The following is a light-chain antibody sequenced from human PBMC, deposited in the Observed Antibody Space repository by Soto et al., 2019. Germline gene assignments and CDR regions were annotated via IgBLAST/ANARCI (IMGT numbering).Light chain of an antibody. CDR2: DVS. Sequence: QSVLTQPASVSGSPGQSITISCTGTSSDVGGYNYVSWYQQHPGKAPKLMIYDVSNRPSGVSNRFSGSKSGNTASLTISGLQAEDEADYYCSSYTSSSTVFRGGTKLTVL. CDR3: SSYTSSSTV. CDR1: SSDVGGYNY. J-gene: IGLJ2*01. V-gene: IGLV2-14*01.